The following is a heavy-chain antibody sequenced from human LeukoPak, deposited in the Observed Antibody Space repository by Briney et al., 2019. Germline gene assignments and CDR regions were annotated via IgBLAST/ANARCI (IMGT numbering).Heavy chain of an antibody. Sequence: PSETLSLTCTVSGGSISSHYWSWIRQPPGKGVEWIGYIYYSGSTNYNPSLKRRVTISVETYKKQISLKMSSVTAADTAVYYCARMGYYGSGSYIVDYWGQGTLVTVSS. CDR2: IYYSGST. V-gene: IGHV4-59*11. CDR1: GGSISSHY. J-gene: IGHJ4*02. CDR3: ARMGYYGSGSYIVDY. D-gene: IGHD3-10*01.